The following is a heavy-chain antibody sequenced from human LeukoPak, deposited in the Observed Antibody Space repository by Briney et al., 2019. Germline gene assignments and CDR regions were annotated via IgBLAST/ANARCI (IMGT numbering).Heavy chain of an antibody. CDR2: INPNSGGA. CDR1: GYSFTGYY. Sequence: ASVKVSCKASGYSFTGYYMHWVRQAPGQGLEWMGWINPNSGGAKYAQKFQGRVTMTRDTSISTAYMELSRLRSDDTAVYYCARVNNRVVVDNPYYFDYWGQGTLVTVSS. D-gene: IGHD3-22*01. V-gene: IGHV1-2*02. CDR3: ARVNNRVVVDNPYYFDY. J-gene: IGHJ4*02.